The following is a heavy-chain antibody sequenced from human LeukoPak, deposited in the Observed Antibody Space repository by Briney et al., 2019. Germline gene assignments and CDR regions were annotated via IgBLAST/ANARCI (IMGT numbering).Heavy chain of an antibody. CDR2: INPSGGST. V-gene: IGHV1-46*01. D-gene: IGHD2-2*02. Sequence: GASVKVSCKASGYTFTSYYMHWVRQAPGQGLEWMGIINPSGGSTSYAQKFQGRVTMTRDTSTSTVYMELSSLRSEDTAVYYCARDPGHCSSTSCYTLYYFDYWGHGTLVTVSS. CDR1: GYTFTSYY. J-gene: IGHJ4*01. CDR3: ARDPGHCSSTSCYTLYYFDY.